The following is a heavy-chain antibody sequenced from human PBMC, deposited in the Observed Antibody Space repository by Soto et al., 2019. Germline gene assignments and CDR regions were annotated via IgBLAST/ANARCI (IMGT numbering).Heavy chain of an antibody. CDR3: ARDWSDYGSGRGAFDI. D-gene: IGHD3-10*01. Sequence: SDTLSLTCTVTGCSISGYYWSWMRQPPGKGLEWIGYIYYSGSTNSNPSLKSRVTISVDTSKNQFSLKLSSVTAADTAVYYCARDWSDYGSGRGAFDIWGQGTMVT. CDR1: GCSISGYY. CDR2: IYYSGST. J-gene: IGHJ3*02. V-gene: IGHV4-59*01.